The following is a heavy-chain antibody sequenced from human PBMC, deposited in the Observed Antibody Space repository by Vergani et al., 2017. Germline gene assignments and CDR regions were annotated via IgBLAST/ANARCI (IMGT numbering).Heavy chain of an antibody. CDR2: IIPIFGTA. Sequence: QVQLVQSGAEVKKPGSSVKVSCKASGGTFSSYAISWVRQAPGQGLEWMGGIIPIFGTANYAQKFQGRVTITADESTITAYMELSSLRSEDTAVYYCARGGYYYDSSGYYPYWYFDLWGRGTLVTVSS. J-gene: IGHJ2*01. CDR1: GGTFSSYA. D-gene: IGHD3-22*01. CDR3: ARGGYYYDSSGYYPYWYFDL. V-gene: IGHV1-69*12.